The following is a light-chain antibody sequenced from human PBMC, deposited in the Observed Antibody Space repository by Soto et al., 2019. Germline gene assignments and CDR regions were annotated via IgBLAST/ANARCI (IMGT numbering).Light chain of an antibody. CDR2: DGT. CDR1: SNDFGTYYF. J-gene: IGLJ2*01. CDR3: SLYTSSSTLV. Sequence: QSVLTQPASVSGSPGQSITISCTRTSNDFGTYYFVSWYQQHPDKAPKLIIYDGTERPSGVSNRFSGSKSGNTASLTISGLQAEDEAHYYCSLYTSSSTLVFGGGTKFTVL. V-gene: IGLV2-14*02.